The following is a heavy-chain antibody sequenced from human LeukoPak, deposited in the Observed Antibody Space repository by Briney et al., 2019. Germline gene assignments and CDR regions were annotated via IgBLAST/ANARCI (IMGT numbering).Heavy chain of an antibody. CDR3: ARKRAAAGNYYYYGMDV. D-gene: IGHD6-13*01. CDR1: GYTFTGYY. CDR2: INPNSGGT. Sequence: ASVKVSCKASGYTFTGYYMHWVRQAPGQGLEWMGWINPNSGGTNYAQKFQGRVTMTRDTSISTAYMELSRLRSDDTAVYYCARKRAAAGNYYYYGMDVWGQGTTVTVSS. V-gene: IGHV1-2*02. J-gene: IGHJ6*02.